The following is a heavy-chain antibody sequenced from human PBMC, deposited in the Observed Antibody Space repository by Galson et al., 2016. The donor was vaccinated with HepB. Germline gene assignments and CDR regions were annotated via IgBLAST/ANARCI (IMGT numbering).Heavy chain of an antibody. J-gene: IGHJ5*02. CDR3: ARDSDAYSSYRLGFDP. CDR1: GDTFSSYA. Sequence: SVKVSCKASGDTFSSYAINWVRQAPGQGLEWMGGIIPMFGTINYAQKFRDRVTITADESTGTAYMELSSLRSEDTAVYYCARDSDAYSSYRLGFDPWGQGTLVTVSS. D-gene: IGHD5-12*01. V-gene: IGHV1-69*13. CDR2: IIPMFGTI.